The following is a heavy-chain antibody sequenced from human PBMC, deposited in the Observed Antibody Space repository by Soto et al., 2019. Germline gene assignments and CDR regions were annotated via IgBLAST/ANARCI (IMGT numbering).Heavy chain of an antibody. CDR3: VRINSGYEAHLQYYSYMDV. Sequence: QVQLQESGPGRMKPSETLSLTCTVSGGSIGSYYWGWVRQSPGKGLEWIAYMYYSGSTNYNPSLKSRVTISLEPSYNQSSLKVSSVTAADTAIYYCVRINSGYEAHLQYYSYMDVWGKGTTVTVSS. D-gene: IGHD5-12*01. CDR1: GGSIGSYY. CDR2: MYYSGST. J-gene: IGHJ6*03. V-gene: IGHV4-59*01.